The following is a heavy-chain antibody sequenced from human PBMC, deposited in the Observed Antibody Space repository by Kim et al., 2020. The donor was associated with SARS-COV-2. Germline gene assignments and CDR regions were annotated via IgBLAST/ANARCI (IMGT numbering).Heavy chain of an antibody. CDR1: GFTFSSYS. CDR3: ARATCLAAAGTCYYYYGMDV. CDR2: ISSSSSYI. D-gene: IGHD6-13*01. J-gene: IGHJ6*02. Sequence: GGSLRLSCAASGFTFSSYSMNWVRQAPGKGLEWVSSISSSSSYIYYTDSVKGRFTISRDNAKNSLYLQMNSLRAEDTAVYYCARATCLAAAGTCYYYYGMDVWGQGTTVTVSS. V-gene: IGHV3-21*01.